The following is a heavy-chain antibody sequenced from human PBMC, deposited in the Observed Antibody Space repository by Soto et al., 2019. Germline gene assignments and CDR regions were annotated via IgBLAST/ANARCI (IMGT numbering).Heavy chain of an antibody. CDR2: INHSGST. CDR3: ARGTTVTGGWFDP. J-gene: IGHJ5*02. V-gene: IGHV4-34*01. Sequence: QVQLQQWGAGLLKPSETLSLTCAVYGGSFSGYYWSWIRQPPGKGLEWIGEINHSGSTNYNPSLKSRVTISVDTSKNQFSLKLSSVTAADTAVYYCARGTTVTGGWFDPWGQGTLVTVSS. CDR1: GGSFSGYY. D-gene: IGHD4-17*01.